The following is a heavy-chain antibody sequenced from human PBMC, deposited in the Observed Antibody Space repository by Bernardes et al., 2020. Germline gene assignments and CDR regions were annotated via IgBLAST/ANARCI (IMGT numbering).Heavy chain of an antibody. CDR3: ARDQGSWTSYYFDY. Sequence: GGSLRLSCTVSGFIFSSYAMHWVRQAPGKGLEWVTFIHYDGSNQYYSDSVKGRFTVSRDNSKNTLYLQMNSLRAEDTAVYYCARDQGSWTSYYFDYWGQGTLLTVSS. D-gene: IGHD3-16*01. J-gene: IGHJ4*02. V-gene: IGHV3-30*02. CDR2: IHYDGSNQ. CDR1: GFIFSSYA.